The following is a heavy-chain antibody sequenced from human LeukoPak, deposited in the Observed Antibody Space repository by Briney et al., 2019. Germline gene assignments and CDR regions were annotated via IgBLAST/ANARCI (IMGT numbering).Heavy chain of an antibody. Sequence: SQTLSLTCAVSGDSVSSNSAAWNWIRQSPSRGLEWLGRTYYRSKWYNDYAVSVKSRITINPDTSKNQFSLQLNSVTPEDTAVYYCARAVSSGWYGKNWFDPWGQGTLVTVSS. J-gene: IGHJ5*02. CDR1: GDSVSSNSAA. D-gene: IGHD6-19*01. CDR3: ARAVSSGWYGKNWFDP. V-gene: IGHV6-1*01. CDR2: TYYRSKWYN.